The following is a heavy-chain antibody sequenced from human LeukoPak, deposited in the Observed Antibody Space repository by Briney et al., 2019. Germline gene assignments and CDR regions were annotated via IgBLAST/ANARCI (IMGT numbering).Heavy chain of an antibody. Sequence: GGSLRLSCAASDSGFTFSSNAMIWVRQAPGKGLEGVANIKQEGSEKYYVDSVKGRFTISRDNAKNSLYLQMNSLRAEDTAVYYCARAQWEAWYSLYDILTGYFDYWGQGTLVTVSS. CDR1: DSGFTFSSNA. CDR3: ARAQWEAWYSLYDILTGYFDY. J-gene: IGHJ4*02. V-gene: IGHV3-7*01. CDR2: IKQEGSEK. D-gene: IGHD3-9*01.